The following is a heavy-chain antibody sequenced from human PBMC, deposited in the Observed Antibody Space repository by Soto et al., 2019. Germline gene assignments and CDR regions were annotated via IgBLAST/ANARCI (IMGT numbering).Heavy chain of an antibody. CDR3: ARRSWIQLWAQGGTDY. D-gene: IGHD5-18*01. V-gene: IGHV4-34*01. J-gene: IGHJ4*02. CDR2: INHSGST. Sequence: QVQLQQWGAGLLKPSETLSLTCAVYGVSFSGYYWSWIRQPPGKGLEWIGEINHSGSTNYNPSLKSRVTISVDTSNNQFSLKLSSVTAADTAVYYCARRSWIQLWAQGGTDYWGQGTLVTVSS. CDR1: GVSFSGYY.